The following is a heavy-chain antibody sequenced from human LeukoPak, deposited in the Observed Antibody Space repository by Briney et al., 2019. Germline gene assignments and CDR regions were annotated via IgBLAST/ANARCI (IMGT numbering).Heavy chain of an antibody. D-gene: IGHD3-22*01. J-gene: IGHJ3*02. Sequence: ASVKVSFKASGYTFTSYYMHWVRQAPGQGLEWMGIINPSGGSTSYAQKFQGRVTMTRGTSTSTVYMELSGLRSEDTAVYYCARAHYYDSSGYDAFDIWGQGTMVTVSS. CDR2: INPSGGST. CDR1: GYTFTSYY. V-gene: IGHV1-46*01. CDR3: ARAHYYDSSGYDAFDI.